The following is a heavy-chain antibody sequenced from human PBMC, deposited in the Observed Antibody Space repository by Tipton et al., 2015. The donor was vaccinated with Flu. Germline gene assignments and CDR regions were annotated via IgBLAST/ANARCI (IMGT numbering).Heavy chain of an antibody. Sequence: TLSLTCTVSGDSISSSYYWGWSRQPPGKGLEWIGSIYYSGSTYYDPSLKRRVTISVDTSKNQFSLKLSSVTAADTAVYYCARGGRREQLALDYWGQGTLVTVSS. CDR2: IYYSGST. V-gene: IGHV4-39*07. CDR1: GDSISSSYY. D-gene: IGHD6-6*01. CDR3: ARGGRREQLALDY. J-gene: IGHJ4*02.